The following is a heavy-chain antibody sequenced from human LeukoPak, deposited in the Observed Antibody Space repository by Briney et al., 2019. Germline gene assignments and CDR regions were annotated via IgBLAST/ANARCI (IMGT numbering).Heavy chain of an antibody. V-gene: IGHV3-23*01. CDR3: AKGCRSANCDEGRWFDP. CDR2: ISGGGSNT. J-gene: IGHJ5*02. Sequence: PGGSLRLSCAASGFMFSSYAMSWVRQAPGKGLEWVSSISGGGSNTYFADSVKGRFSVSRDNSKNTLYLQMNSLRAEDTATYYCAKGCRSANCDEGRWFDPWGQGTLVIVSS. CDR1: GFMFSSYA. D-gene: IGHD2-2*01.